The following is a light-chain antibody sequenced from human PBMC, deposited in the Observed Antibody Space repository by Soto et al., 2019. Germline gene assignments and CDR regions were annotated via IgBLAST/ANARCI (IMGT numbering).Light chain of an antibody. V-gene: IGLV1-40*01. Sequence: QSVLTQPPSVSGAPGQRVTISCTGSSSNIGAGYDVHWYQQLPGTAPKLLIFANNNRPSGVPDRFSGSKSGTSASLAITGLQAEDEADYFCQSYDNSRSGSYVFGTGTKVTVL. CDR3: QSYDNSRSGSYV. CDR1: SSNIGAGYD. J-gene: IGLJ1*01. CDR2: ANN.